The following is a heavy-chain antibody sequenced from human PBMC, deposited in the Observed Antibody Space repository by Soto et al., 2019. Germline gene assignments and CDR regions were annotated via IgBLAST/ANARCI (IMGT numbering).Heavy chain of an antibody. J-gene: IGHJ4*02. D-gene: IGHD4-17*01. V-gene: IGHV3-21*01. Sequence: EVQLVESGGGLVKPGGSLRLSCAASGFTFSSYSMNWVRQAPGKGLEWVSSISSSSSYIYYADSVKGRFTISRDNAKNSLSLQMNSLRAEYTAVYYCARVYGDYYPDYWGQGTLVTVSS. CDR3: ARVYGDYYPDY. CDR2: ISSSSSYI. CDR1: GFTFSSYS.